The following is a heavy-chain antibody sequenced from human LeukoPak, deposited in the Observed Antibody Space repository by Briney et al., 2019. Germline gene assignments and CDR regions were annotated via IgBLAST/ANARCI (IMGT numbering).Heavy chain of an antibody. CDR2: IHYTGST. CDR3: ARTTEGGYTYNYFYYYYMDV. D-gene: IGHD5-18*01. CDR1: GGSMSIYY. J-gene: IGHJ6*03. V-gene: IGHV4-59*01. Sequence: SETLSLTCSVSGGSMSIYYWSWIRQSPGKGLEWIGYIHYTGSTNYNPSLKSRVTISVDTSKNQFSLKLTSVTAADTAVYYCARTTEGGYTYNYFYYYYMDVWGKGTTVTISS.